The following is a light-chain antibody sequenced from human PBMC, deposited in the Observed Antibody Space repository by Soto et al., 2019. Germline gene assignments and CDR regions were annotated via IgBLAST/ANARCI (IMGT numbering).Light chain of an antibody. Sequence: QSALTQPPSASGSPGQSVTISCTGTGSDIGAYNFVSWYQQHPGKVPKLIIYEVNKRPSGVPDRFSGSKSGNTASLTVSGVQADDEADYYCSSYAGTNNRYVFGTGTKVTVL. J-gene: IGLJ1*01. CDR3: SSYAGTNNRYV. V-gene: IGLV2-8*01. CDR1: GSDIGAYNF. CDR2: EVN.